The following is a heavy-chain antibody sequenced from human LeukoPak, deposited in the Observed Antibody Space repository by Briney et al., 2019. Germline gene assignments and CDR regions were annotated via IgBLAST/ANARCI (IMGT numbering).Heavy chain of an antibody. V-gene: IGHV3-53*04. CDR2: IYSGGST. CDR3: ARLEMATITHAFDI. Sequence: GGSLRLSCAASGFTFSDYYMSWVRQAPGKGLEWVSVIYSGGSTYYADSVKGRFTISRHDPKNTLYLQMNSLRPEDTAVYYCARLEMATITHAFDIWGQGAMVTVSS. D-gene: IGHD5-24*01. J-gene: IGHJ3*02. CDR1: GFTFSDYY.